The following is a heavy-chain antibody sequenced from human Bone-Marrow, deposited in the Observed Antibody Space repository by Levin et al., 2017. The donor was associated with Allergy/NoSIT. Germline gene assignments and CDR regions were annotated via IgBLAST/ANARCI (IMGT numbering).Heavy chain of an antibody. Sequence: ASVKVSCKASGYTFTSYYMHWVRQAPGQGLEWMGIINPSGGSTSYAQKFQGRVTMTRDTSTSTVYMELSSLRSEDTAVYYCARDLVLVVVVPAATRLNYYYDGMDVWGQGTTVTVSS. CDR1: GYTFTSYY. CDR2: INPSGGST. V-gene: IGHV1-46*01. J-gene: IGHJ6*02. CDR3: ARDLVLVVVVPAATRLNYYYDGMDV. D-gene: IGHD2-2*01.